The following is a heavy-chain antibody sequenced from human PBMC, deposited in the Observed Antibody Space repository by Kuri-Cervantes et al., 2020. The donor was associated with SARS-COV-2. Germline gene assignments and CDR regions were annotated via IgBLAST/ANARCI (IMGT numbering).Heavy chain of an antibody. CDR3: ARASVRGIIITYHSYGMDV. J-gene: IGHJ6*02. D-gene: IGHD3-10*01. Sequence: ASVKVSCKASGYTFTDYYMHWVRQAPGQGLEWMGWINPNSGGTNYAQKFQGWVTMTRDTSISTAYMELSRLRSDDTAVYYCARASVRGIIITYHSYGMDVWGQGTTVPVSS. V-gene: IGHV1-2*04. CDR2: INPNSGGT. CDR1: GYTFTDYY.